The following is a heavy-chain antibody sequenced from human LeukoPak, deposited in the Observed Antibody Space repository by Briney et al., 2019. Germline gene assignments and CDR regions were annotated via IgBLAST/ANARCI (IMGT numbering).Heavy chain of an antibody. J-gene: IGHJ3*02. CDR1: GGSISSSSYY. Sequence: SETLSLTCTVSGGSISSSSYYWGWLRQPPGKGLEWIGSMYYSGSTYYNPSLKSRVTISVDTSKNQLSLKLSSVTAADTAVYYCARVMGLYYFDIWGQGTMVTVSS. V-gene: IGHV4-39*01. CDR2: MYYSGST. CDR3: ARVMGLYYFDI. D-gene: IGHD2-8*01.